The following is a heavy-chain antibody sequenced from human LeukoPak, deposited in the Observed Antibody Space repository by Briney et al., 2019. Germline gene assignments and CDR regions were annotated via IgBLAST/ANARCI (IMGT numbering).Heavy chain of an antibody. D-gene: IGHD3-22*01. J-gene: IGHJ4*02. CDR1: GYTFTAYY. CDR3: ARLGYYYDSLGHYDY. CDR2: FNPNSGGT. Sequence: ASVKVSFKAFGYTFTAYYIHWVRQAPGQGLEWMGWFNPNSGGTNYAQEFQGRVTMTRDTSISTAYMELSRLRSDDTAVYYCARLGYYYDSLGHYDYWGQGTLVIVSS. V-gene: IGHV1-2*02.